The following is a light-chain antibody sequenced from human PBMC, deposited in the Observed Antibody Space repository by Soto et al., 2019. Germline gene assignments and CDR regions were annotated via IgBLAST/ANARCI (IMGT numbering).Light chain of an antibody. CDR1: QSIRSW. CDR3: QQYDSYSGT. Sequence: DIQMTQSPSTLSASVGDRVTITCRASQSIRSWLAWDQQKPGKAPKLLIYKASNLESGVPSRFSGSESGTEFTLSISSLQPDDFATYYCQQYDSYSGTFGGGTKVEI. CDR2: KAS. J-gene: IGKJ4*01. V-gene: IGKV1-5*03.